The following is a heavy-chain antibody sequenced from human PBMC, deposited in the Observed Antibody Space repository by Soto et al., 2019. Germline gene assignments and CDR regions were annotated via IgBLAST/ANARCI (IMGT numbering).Heavy chain of an antibody. J-gene: IGHJ5*02. CDR3: ARQLSDTPMAWFDP. D-gene: IGHD5-18*01. CDR2: INYSGNT. V-gene: IGHV4-39*01. CDR1: GGSFSSSSYY. Sequence: PSETLSLTCTVSGGSFSSSSYYWGWIRQPPGKGLEWIGSINYSGNTFYNPSLRSRVTISVDTSKNQFSLKLSSVTAADTAVYYCARQLSDTPMAWFDPWGQGALVTVSS.